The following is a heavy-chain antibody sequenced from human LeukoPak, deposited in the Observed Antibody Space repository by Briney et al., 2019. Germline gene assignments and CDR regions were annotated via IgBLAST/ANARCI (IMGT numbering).Heavy chain of an antibody. CDR3: ARGTGTTWLDY. CDR2: IYYSGST. V-gene: IGHV4-59*01. Sequence: SETLSLTCTVSGGSISSYYWSWVRQPPGKGVEWIGYIYYSGSTDYNPSLKSRVTISVDTSKNQFSLKLSSVTAADTAVYYCARGTGTTWLDYWGQGTLVTVSS. J-gene: IGHJ4*02. CDR1: GGSISSYY. D-gene: IGHD1-7*01.